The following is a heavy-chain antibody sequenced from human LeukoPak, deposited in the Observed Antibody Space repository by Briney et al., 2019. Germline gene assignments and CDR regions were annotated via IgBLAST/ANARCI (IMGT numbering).Heavy chain of an antibody. J-gene: IGHJ4*02. CDR1: GFTVSSNY. Sequence: GGSLRLSCAASGFTVSSNYMSWVRQAPGKGLEWVSVIYSGGSTYYADSVKGRFTISRDNSKNTLYLQMNSLRAEDTAVYCCARGTRYSYGLGYWGQGTLVTVSS. V-gene: IGHV3-53*01. CDR3: ARGTRYSYGLGY. CDR2: IYSGGST. D-gene: IGHD5-18*01.